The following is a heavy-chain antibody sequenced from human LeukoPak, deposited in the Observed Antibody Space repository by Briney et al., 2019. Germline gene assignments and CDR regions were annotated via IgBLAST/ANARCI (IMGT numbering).Heavy chain of an antibody. D-gene: IGHD3-10*01. CDR2: IRYDGSSK. J-gene: IGHJ4*02. Sequence: GGSLRLSCAASGFTFSSYGMHWVRQAPGKGLEWVAFIRYDGSSKYYADSVKGRFTISRDNSKNTLYLQMNSLRAEDTAVYYCAKARWFGELVDYWGQGTLVTVSS. V-gene: IGHV3-30*02. CDR1: GFTFSSYG. CDR3: AKARWFGELVDY.